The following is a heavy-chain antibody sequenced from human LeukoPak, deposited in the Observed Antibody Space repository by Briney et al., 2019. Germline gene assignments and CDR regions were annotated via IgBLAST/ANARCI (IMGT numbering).Heavy chain of an antibody. CDR2: ISGAGTT. V-gene: IGHV3-53*01. CDR1: EFTVNSNF. J-gene: IGHJ6*02. CDR3: AGRERGYYYGMDV. Sequence: RGSLRLSCAASEFTVNSNFMSWVRQAPGKGLEWVSIISGAGTTYYADSVKGRFTISRDNSKNTLYLQMNSLRAEDTAVYYCAGRERGYYYGMDVWGQGTTVTVSS.